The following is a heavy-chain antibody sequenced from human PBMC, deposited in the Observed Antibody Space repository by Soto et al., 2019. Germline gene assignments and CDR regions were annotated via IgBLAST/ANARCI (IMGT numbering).Heavy chain of an antibody. CDR3: ARERGYCSGGSCYLFSFDI. J-gene: IGHJ3*02. Sequence: ASVKVSCKASGYTFTGYYMHWVRQAPGQGLEWMGWINPNSGGTNYAQKFQGWVTMTRDTSISTAYMELSRLRSDDTAVYYCARERGYCSGGSCYLFSFDIWGQGTMVTVS. V-gene: IGHV1-2*04. CDR2: INPNSGGT. D-gene: IGHD2-15*01. CDR1: GYTFTGYY.